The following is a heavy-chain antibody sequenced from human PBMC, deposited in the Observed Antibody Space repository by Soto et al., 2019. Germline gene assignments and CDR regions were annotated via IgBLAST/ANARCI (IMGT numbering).Heavy chain of an antibody. CDR1: GFTFTSYS. CDR2: VNPGGYST. V-gene: IGHV3-23*01. CDR3: AKDLRAGSGYDFDY. D-gene: IGHD5-12*01. J-gene: IGHJ4*02. Sequence: EVQLLQSGGGLVQPGGSLRLSCAASGFTFTSYSMTWVRQTPGKGLEWVAAVNPGGYSTYYAGSVKGRFTISRDNSNKTLYLQMNSLRAEDTAVYYFAKDLRAGSGYDFDYRDQGTLVTVSS.